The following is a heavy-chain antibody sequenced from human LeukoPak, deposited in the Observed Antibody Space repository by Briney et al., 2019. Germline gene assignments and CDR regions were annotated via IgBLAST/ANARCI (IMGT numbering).Heavy chain of an antibody. D-gene: IGHD6-6*01. Sequence: ASVKVSCKAPGYTFTGYYMHWVRQAPGQGLEWMGRINPNSGGTNYAQKFQGRVTMTRDTSISTAYMELSRLRSDDTAVYYCARGKSIAAHYYFDYWGQGTLVTVSS. V-gene: IGHV1-2*06. CDR1: GYTFTGYY. CDR2: INPNSGGT. CDR3: ARGKSIAAHYYFDY. J-gene: IGHJ4*02.